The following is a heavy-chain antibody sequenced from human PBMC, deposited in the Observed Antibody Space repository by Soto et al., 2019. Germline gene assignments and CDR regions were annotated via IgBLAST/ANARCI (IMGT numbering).Heavy chain of an antibody. CDR2: ISAYNGNT. Sequence: ASVKVSCKASGYTFTSYGISWVRQAPGQGLEWMGWISAYNGNTNYAQKLQGRVTMTTDTSTSTAYMELRSLRSDDTAVYYCARDSTAIVVVVAAPGYWFDPWGQGTLVTVSS. V-gene: IGHV1-18*01. CDR3: ARDSTAIVVVVAAPGYWFDP. D-gene: IGHD2-15*01. J-gene: IGHJ5*02. CDR1: GYTFTSYG.